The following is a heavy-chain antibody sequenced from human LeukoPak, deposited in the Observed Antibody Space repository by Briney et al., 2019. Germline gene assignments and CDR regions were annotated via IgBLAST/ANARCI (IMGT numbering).Heavy chain of an antibody. CDR3: AQDRAWIEFYF. CDR2: ISPGGDTP. Sequence: GGSLRLSCAASGFTFSDHGMNWVRQAPGKGLEWVSGISPGGDTPYYADSVRGRFTISRDNSKNTMYLQMNSLRAEDTAVYYCAQDRAWIEFYFWGQGTLVTVSS. V-gene: IGHV3-23*01. J-gene: IGHJ4*02. D-gene: IGHD5-12*01. CDR1: GFTFSDHG.